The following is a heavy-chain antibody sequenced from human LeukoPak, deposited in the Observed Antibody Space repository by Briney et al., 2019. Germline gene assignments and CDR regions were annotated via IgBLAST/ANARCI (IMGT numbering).Heavy chain of an antibody. J-gene: IGHJ4*02. D-gene: IGHD5-18*01. CDR1: GYTFTSYG. CDR3: ARVYLDTAMVRSLDY. V-gene: IGHV1-18*01. CDR2: ISAYNGNT. Sequence: ASVKVSCKASGYTFTSYGISWVRQAPGQGLAWMGWISAYNGNTNYAQKLQGRVTMTTDTSTSTAYMELRSLRSDDTAVYYCARVYLDTAMVRSLDYWGQGTLVTVSS.